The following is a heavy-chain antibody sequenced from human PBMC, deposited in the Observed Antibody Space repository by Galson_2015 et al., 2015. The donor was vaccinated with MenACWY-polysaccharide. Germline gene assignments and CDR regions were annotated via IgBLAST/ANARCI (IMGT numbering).Heavy chain of an antibody. CDR2: INPNTGGT. J-gene: IGHJ5*02. Sequence: SGAEVKTPGASVKVSCKASGFTFTDYYLHWVRQAPGQGLEWMGRINPNTGGTTYTQKFQGRVTMTRDTSISTAYMELSRLRSDDTAVYYCARERGVIVLAANWFDPWGQGTLVTVSS. V-gene: IGHV1-2*06. CDR1: GFTFTDYY. D-gene: IGHD3-10*01. CDR3: ARERGVIVLAANWFDP.